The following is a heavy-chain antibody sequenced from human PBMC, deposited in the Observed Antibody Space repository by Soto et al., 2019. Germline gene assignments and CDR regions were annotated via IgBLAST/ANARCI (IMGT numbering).Heavy chain of an antibody. D-gene: IGHD3-10*01. J-gene: IGHJ6*02. Sequence: PSETLSLTCAVYGGSFSGYYWSWIRQPPGKGLEWIGEINHSGSTNYNPSLKSRVTISVDTSKNQFSLKLSSVTAADTAVYYCAGGKTGSYYYYYGMDVWGQGTTVTVSS. CDR1: GGSFSGYY. CDR2: INHSGST. CDR3: AGGKTGSYYYYYGMDV. V-gene: IGHV4-34*01.